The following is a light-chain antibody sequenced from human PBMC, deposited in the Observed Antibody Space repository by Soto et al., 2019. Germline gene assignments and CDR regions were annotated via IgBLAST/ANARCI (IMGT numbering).Light chain of an antibody. V-gene: IGLV2-14*01. Sequence: QSALTQPASVSGSPGQSITISCTGTSSDVGGYNYVSWYQQHPGKAPKLMIYVVSNRPSGVSNRFSGSESGNTASLTISGLQAEDEADYYCSSYTSSSTLVVFGGGTKLTVL. CDR2: VVS. J-gene: IGLJ2*01. CDR1: SSDVGGYNY. CDR3: SSYTSSSTLVV.